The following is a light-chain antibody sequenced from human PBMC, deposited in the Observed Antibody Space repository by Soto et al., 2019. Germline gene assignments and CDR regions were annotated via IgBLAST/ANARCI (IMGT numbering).Light chain of an antibody. J-gene: IGLJ2*01. CDR1: SSDIGDYKY. CDR2: DVS. Sequence: QSALTQPASVSGSPGQSITISCTGTSSDIGDYKYVSWYQQHPGNPPKLIIYDVSDRPSGVSNRFSGSKSGNTASLTISGLQAEDEADYYCASYTRTTTLVFGGGTKVTVL. CDR3: ASYTRTTTLV. V-gene: IGLV2-14*03.